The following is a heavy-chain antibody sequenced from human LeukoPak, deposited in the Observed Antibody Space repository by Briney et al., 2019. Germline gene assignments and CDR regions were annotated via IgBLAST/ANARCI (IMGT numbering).Heavy chain of an antibody. V-gene: IGHV3-33*01. CDR3: ARVAVGYCSSTSCYGDY. J-gene: IGHJ4*02. CDR2: IWYDGGIK. CDR1: GFTFSSYG. Sequence: PGRSLRLSSAASGFTFSSYGMHWVRQAPGKGLEWVAFIWYDGGIKYYADSVKGRFTISRDNSKNTLYLQMNSLRAEDTAVYYCARVAVGYCSSTSCYGDYWGQGTLVTVSS. D-gene: IGHD2-2*01.